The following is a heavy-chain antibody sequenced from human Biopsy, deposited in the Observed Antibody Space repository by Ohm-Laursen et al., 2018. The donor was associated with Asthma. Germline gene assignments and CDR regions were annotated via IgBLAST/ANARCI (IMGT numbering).Heavy chain of an antibody. CDR3: VRATSTWSQSGPHYFDH. V-gene: IGHV4-59*01. Sequence: SHTLSLTCTVSPGSINDYYWNWIRQFPGKGLEWIGYVHSTGSTSFNPSLKSRLTISVDTSVDQVSLKLTSVTAADTAVYYCVRATSTWSQSGPHYFDHWGQGTLVTVSS. CDR2: VHSTGST. D-gene: IGHD6-13*01. J-gene: IGHJ4*02. CDR1: PGSINDYY.